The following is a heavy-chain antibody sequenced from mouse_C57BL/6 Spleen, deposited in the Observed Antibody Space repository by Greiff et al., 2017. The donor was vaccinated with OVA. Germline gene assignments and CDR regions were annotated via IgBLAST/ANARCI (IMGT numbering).Heavy chain of an antibody. Sequence: EVNVVESGGGLVKPGGSLKLSCAASGFTFSSYAMSWVRQTPEKRLEWVATISDGGSYTYYPDNVKGRFTLSRDNAKNNLYLQMSHLKSEDTAMYYCAREGNFYAMDYWGQGTSVTVSS. V-gene: IGHV5-4*01. CDR2: ISDGGSYT. J-gene: IGHJ4*01. D-gene: IGHD2-1*01. CDR1: GFTFSSYA. CDR3: AREGNFYAMDY.